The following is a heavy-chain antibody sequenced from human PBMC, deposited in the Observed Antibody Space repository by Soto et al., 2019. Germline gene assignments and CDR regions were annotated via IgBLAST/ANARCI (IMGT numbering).Heavy chain of an antibody. J-gene: IGHJ4*02. D-gene: IGHD6-6*01. CDR1: GYTFTGYY. Sequence: ASVNVSCKASGYTFTGYYMHWVRRARGQGLEWMGWINPNSGGTNYAQKFQGRVTMTRDTSISTAYMELSRLRSDDKAVYYCARDQDSSSDYWGQGTLVTVSS. CDR3: ARDQDSSSDY. CDR2: INPNSGGT. V-gene: IGHV1-2*02.